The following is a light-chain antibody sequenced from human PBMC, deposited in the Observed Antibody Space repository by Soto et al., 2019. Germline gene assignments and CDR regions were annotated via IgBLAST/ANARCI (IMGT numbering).Light chain of an antibody. Sequence: DIQMTQSPSTLSGSVGYRATITCRASQTISSWLAWYQQKPGKAPNILIYKASTLKSGVPSRFSGSGSGTEFTLTISSLQPDDFATYYCQHYNSYSEAFGQWTKVDIK. CDR3: QHYNSYSEA. CDR2: KAS. V-gene: IGKV1-5*03. CDR1: QTISSW. J-gene: IGKJ1*01.